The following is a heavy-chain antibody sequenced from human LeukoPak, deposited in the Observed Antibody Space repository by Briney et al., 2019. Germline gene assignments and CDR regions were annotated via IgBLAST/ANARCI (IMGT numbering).Heavy chain of an antibody. CDR2: IYYSGST. Sequence: PSETLSLTCTVSGGSISSSSYYWGWIRQPPGKGLEWIGSIYYSGSTYYNPSLKSRVTISVDTSKNQFSLKLSSVTAADTAVYYCARLGGGNWGAYFDYWGQGTLVTVSS. V-gene: IGHV4-39*01. J-gene: IGHJ4*02. CDR3: ARLGGGNWGAYFDY. CDR1: GGSISSSSYY. D-gene: IGHD4-23*01.